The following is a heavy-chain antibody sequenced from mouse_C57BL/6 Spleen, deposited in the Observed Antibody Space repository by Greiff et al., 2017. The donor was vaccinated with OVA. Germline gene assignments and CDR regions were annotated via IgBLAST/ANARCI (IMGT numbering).Heavy chain of an antibody. Sequence: EVKLVESGGGLVQPGGSLSLSCAASGFTFTDYYMSWVRQPPGKALEWLGFIRNKANGYTTEYSASVKGRFTISRDNSQSILYLQMNALRAEDSATYYCARYSGIYYDYDEGDYFDYWGQGTTLTVSS. CDR2: IRNKANGYTT. J-gene: IGHJ2*01. D-gene: IGHD2-4*01. CDR3: ARYSGIYYDYDEGDYFDY. V-gene: IGHV7-3*01. CDR1: GFTFTDYY.